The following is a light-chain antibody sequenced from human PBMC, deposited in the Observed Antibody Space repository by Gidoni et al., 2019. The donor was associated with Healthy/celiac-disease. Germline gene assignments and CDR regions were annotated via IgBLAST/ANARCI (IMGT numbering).Light chain of an antibody. CDR3: QQSYSTPYT. J-gene: IGKJ2*01. CDR1: QSISSY. V-gene: IGKV1-39*01. CDR2: AAS. Sequence: DLQMTQSPSSLSASVGDRVTINCRASQSISSYLNWYQQKPGKAPKLLIYAASSLQSGVPSRFSGSGSGTDFTLTISSLQPEDFATYYCQQSYSTPYTFGHXTKLEIK.